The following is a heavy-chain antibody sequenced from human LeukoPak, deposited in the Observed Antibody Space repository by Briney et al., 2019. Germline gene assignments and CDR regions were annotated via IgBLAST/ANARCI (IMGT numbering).Heavy chain of an antibody. J-gene: IGHJ5*02. D-gene: IGHD2-2*01. CDR1: GGTFSSYA. V-gene: IGHV1-69*04. CDR2: IIPILGIA. CDR3: ARDLPPPDIVVVPAAKNHNWFDP. Sequence: SVKVSCKASGGTFSSYAISWVRQAPGQGLEWMGRIIPILGIANYAQKFQGRVTITADKSTSTAYMELSSLRSEDTAVYYCARDLPPPDIVVVPAAKNHNWFDPWGQGTLVTVSS.